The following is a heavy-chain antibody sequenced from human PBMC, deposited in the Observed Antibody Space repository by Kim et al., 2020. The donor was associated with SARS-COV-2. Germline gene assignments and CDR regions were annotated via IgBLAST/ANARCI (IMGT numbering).Heavy chain of an antibody. D-gene: IGHD3-10*01. Sequence: ASVKVSCKASGYTFTGYYMHWVRQAPGQGLEWMGWINPNSGGTNYAQKFQGRVTMTRDTSISTAYMELSRLRSDDTAVYYCAALRITMVRGVIMCCGRDYFDYWGQGTLVTVSS. CDR2: INPNSGGT. V-gene: IGHV1-2*02. J-gene: IGHJ4*02. CDR1: GYTFTGYY. CDR3: AALRITMVRGVIMCCGRDYFDY.